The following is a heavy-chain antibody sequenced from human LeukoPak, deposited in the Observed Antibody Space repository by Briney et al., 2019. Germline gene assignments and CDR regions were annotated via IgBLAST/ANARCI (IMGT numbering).Heavy chain of an antibody. V-gene: IGHV3-48*03. CDR3: AREPAGLFFDANGYLDL. CDR2: VSSESTAI. Sequence: PGGSLRLSCSASGFSLRKYEMNWVRQAPGKGLEWISYVSSESTAIYYSDSVEGRFTMSRDNAKNSVHLQMTSLRADDTALYFCAREPAGLFFDANGYLDLWGQGALVTVSS. J-gene: IGHJ4*02. CDR1: GFSLRKYE. D-gene: IGHD3/OR15-3a*01.